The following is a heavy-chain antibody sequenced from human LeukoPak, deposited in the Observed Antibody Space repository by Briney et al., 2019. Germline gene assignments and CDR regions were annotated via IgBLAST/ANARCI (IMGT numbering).Heavy chain of an antibody. CDR2: INHSGST. J-gene: IGHJ5*02. Sequence: SETLSLTCAVYGGSFSGYYWSWIRQPPGKGLEWIGEINHSGSTNYNPSLKSRVTISVDTSKNQFFLKLSSVTAADTAVYYCARGRNYYGSGSYFRRNWFDPWGQGTLVTVSS. D-gene: IGHD3-10*01. CDR1: GGSFSGYY. V-gene: IGHV4-34*01. CDR3: ARGRNYYGSGSYFRRNWFDP.